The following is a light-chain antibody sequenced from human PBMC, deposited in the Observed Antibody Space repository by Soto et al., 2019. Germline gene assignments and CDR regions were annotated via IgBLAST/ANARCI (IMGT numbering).Light chain of an antibody. V-gene: IGKV1-5*03. CDR1: QTVNSW. J-gene: IGKJ2*01. CDR3: LQSNVYPHT. CDR2: KAS. Sequence: DIQMTQSPSTLSASVGDRVTITCRASQTVNSWLAWYQQKPGKAPNVLIYKASSLESGVPSRFSGSGSGTDSPLTISSLQPDDFAPYYCLQSNVYPHTFGQGTNLEIK.